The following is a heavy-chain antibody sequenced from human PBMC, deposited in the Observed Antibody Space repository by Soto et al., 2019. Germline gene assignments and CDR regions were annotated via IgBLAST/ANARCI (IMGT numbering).Heavy chain of an antibody. CDR1: GFTFSNAW. CDR3: TANLGS. D-gene: IGHD1-7*01. V-gene: IGHV3-15*01. J-gene: IGHJ1*01. CDR2: IKRKIDGGTA. Sequence: GGSLRLSCAASGFTFSNAWMSWVRQAPGKGLEWVGYIKRKIDGGTADYAAPVKGRFTISRDDSKNTLYLQMNSLKTEDTAVYYCTANLGSWGRGTLVTVSS.